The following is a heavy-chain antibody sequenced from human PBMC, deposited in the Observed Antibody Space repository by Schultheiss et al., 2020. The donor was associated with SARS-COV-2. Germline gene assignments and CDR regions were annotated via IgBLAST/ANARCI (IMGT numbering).Heavy chain of an antibody. J-gene: IGHJ4*02. CDR1: GGTFSSYA. CDR3: ARVDVSIFGVAHGDY. Sequence: ASVKVSCKASGGTFSSYAISWVRQAPGQGLEWMGWISAYNGNTNYAQKLQGRVTMTTDTSTSTAYMELRSLRSDDTAVYYCARVDVSIFGVAHGDYWGQGTLVTVSS. D-gene: IGHD3-3*01. CDR2: ISAYNGNT. V-gene: IGHV1-18*01.